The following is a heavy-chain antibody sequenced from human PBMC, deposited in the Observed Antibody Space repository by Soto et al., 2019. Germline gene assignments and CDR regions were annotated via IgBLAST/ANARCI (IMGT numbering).Heavy chain of an antibody. Sequence: QVQLVQSGAEVKKPESSVKVSCKAPGGTFSTYAISWVRQAPGQGLEWMGGIIPMFGTANYAQRFQDRVTFTXXEATNTVYTEMSSLRSADTAVYFCASGRPLWLRRISNGYAGWGQGTLVTVSS. D-gene: IGHD5-12*01. J-gene: IGHJ4*02. V-gene: IGHV1-69*05. CDR1: GGTFSTYA. CDR3: ASGRPLWLRRISNGYAG. CDR2: IIPMFGTA.